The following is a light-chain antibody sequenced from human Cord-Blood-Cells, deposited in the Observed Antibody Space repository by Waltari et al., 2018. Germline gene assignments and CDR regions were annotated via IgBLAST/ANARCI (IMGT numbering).Light chain of an antibody. J-gene: IGLJ2*01. CDR2: EGS. Sequence: QSALTQPASVSGSPGQSITISCTGTSSDVGSYNLVSWYQQHPGKAPKRRIYEGSKRPSGVSNRFSGSKSGNTASLTIAGLQAEDEADYYCCSDAGSSTVVFGGGTKLTVL. V-gene: IGLV2-23*01. CDR1: SSDVGSYNL. CDR3: CSDAGSSTVV.